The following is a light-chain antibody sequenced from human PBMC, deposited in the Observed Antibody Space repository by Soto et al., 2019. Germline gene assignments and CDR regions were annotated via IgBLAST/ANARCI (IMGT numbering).Light chain of an antibody. CDR3: CSYAARSTYV. CDR1: SSDVGSYNL. CDR2: EGS. Sequence: QSALTQPASVSGSPGQSITISCTGTSSDVGSYNLVSWYQQHPGKAPKLMICEGSKRPSGVSNRFSGSKSGNTASLTISGLQAEDEADYYCCSYAARSTYVFGTGTKVTVL. V-gene: IGLV2-23*01. J-gene: IGLJ1*01.